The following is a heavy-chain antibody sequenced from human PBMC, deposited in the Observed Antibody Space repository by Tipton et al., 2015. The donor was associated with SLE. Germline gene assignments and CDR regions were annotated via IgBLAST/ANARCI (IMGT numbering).Heavy chain of an antibody. J-gene: IGHJ4*02. CDR3: ARYSDYYDSSADYRAFFDY. CDR2: IYYSGST. D-gene: IGHD3-22*01. V-gene: IGHV4-39*07. CDR1: GGSISSSSYY. Sequence: TLSLTCTVSGGSISSSSYYWGWIHQPPGKGLEWIGSIYYSGSTYYNPSLKSRVTISLDTSKNQFSLKLSSVTAADTAVYYCARYSDYYDSSADYRAFFDYWGQGTLVTVSS.